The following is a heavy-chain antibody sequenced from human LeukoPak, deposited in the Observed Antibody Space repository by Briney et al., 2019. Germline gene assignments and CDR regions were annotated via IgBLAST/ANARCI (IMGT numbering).Heavy chain of an antibody. CDR2: IKPDGSEK. CDR1: GFTFSSYW. J-gene: IGHJ4*02. CDR3: ARGVYGDQYYFDY. D-gene: IGHD4-17*01. V-gene: IGHV3-7*03. Sequence: GGSLRLSCAASGFTFSSYWMSWVRQAPGKGLEWVANIKPDGSEKYSVDSVKGRLTISRDNAKNSLFLQMNSLRAEDTAVYYCARGVYGDQYYFDYWDQGTLVTVSS.